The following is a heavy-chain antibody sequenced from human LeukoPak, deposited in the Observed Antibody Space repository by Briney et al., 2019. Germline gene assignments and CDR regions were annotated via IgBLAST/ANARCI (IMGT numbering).Heavy chain of an antibody. D-gene: IGHD5-24*01. CDR2: IIPIFGTA. V-gene: IGHV1-69*13. J-gene: IGHJ4*02. CDR3: ASPRTRDGYNYDFDY. CDR1: GGTFSSYA. Sequence: GASVKVSCKASGGTFSSYAISWVRQAPGQGLEWMGGIIPIFGTANYAQKFQGRVTITADESTSTAYMELSSLRSEDTAVYYCASPRTRDGYNYDFDYWGQGTLVTVSS.